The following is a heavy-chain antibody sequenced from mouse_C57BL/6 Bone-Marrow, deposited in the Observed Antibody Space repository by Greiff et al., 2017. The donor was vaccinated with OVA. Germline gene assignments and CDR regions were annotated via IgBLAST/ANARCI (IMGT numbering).Heavy chain of an antibody. CDR3: ARWAWFAY. CDR1: GYTFTDYY. V-gene: IGHV1-19*01. J-gene: IGHJ3*01. CDR2: INPYNGGT. Sequence: EVKLVESGPVLVKPGASVKMSCKASGYTFTDYYMNWVKQSHGKSLEWIGVINPYNGGTSYNQKFKGKATLTVDKSSSTAYMELNSLTSEDSAVYYCARWAWFAYWGQGTLVTVSA.